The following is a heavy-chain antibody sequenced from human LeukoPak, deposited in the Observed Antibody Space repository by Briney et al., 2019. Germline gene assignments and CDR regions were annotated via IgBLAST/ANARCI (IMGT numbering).Heavy chain of an antibody. D-gene: IGHD1-26*01. CDR1: GFNFNIYA. CDR3: AKLRGSSYSHYHLES. V-gene: IGHV3-23*01. CDR2: MKGSGGTE. J-gene: IGHJ4*02. Sequence: GGSLRLSCAASGFNFNIYAMSWVRQAPGKGLEWVAMKGSGGTEYYADSVKGRFTVSRDNSKNTLYLRMSSLRAEDTAVYYCAKLRGSSYSHYHLESWGQGTLVTVSS.